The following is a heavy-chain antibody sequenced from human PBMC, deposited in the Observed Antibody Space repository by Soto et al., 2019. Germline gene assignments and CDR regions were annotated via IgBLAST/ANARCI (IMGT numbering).Heavy chain of an antibody. CDR3: ATPGPHYDFWSGPDYYYYGMDV. CDR2: INPNSGGT. Sequence: ASVKVSCKASGYTFTGYYMHWVRQAPGQGLEWMGWINPNSGGTNYAQKFQGWVTMTRDTSISTAYMELSRLRSDDTAVYYCATPGPHYDFWSGPDYYYYGMDVWGQGATVTVSS. CDR1: GYTFTGYY. V-gene: IGHV1-2*04. D-gene: IGHD3-3*01. J-gene: IGHJ6*02.